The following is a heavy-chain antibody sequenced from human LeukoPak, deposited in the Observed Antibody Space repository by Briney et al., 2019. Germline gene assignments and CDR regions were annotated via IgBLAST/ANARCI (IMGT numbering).Heavy chain of an antibody. CDR3: ARDPIDSSGYYVFDP. Sequence: ASVKVSCKASGYTFTGYYMHWVRQAPGQGLEWMGWINPNSGGTNYAQKFQGRVTMTRDTSISTAYMELSRLRSDDTAVYYCARDPIDSSGYYVFDPWGQGTLVTVSS. CDR1: GYTFTGYY. D-gene: IGHD3-22*01. CDR2: INPNSGGT. V-gene: IGHV1-2*02. J-gene: IGHJ5*02.